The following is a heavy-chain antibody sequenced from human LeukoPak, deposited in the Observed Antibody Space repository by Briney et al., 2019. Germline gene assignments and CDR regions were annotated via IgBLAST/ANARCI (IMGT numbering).Heavy chain of an antibody. J-gene: IGHJ4*02. V-gene: IGHV3-23*01. Sequence: GGSLRLSCAASGIAFSNYAMAWVRQAPGKEPEWVSVITGGGADTYQIDSVKGRFTISRDNSKNTLYLQMNSLRAEDTAVYFCAKGTLGHCNGASCYPLDYWGQGTLVTVSS. CDR1: GIAFSNYA. CDR3: AKGTLGHCNGASCYPLDY. D-gene: IGHD2-15*01. CDR2: ITGGGADT.